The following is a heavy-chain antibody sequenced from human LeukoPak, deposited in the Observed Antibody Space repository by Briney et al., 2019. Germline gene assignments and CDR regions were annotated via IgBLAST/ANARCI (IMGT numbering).Heavy chain of an antibody. V-gene: IGHV3-11*04. Sequence: GGSLRLSCAASGFTFSDYYMSWIRQAPGKGLEWVSYISSSGSTIYYADSVKGRFTISRDNAKNSLYLQMNSLRAEDTAVYHCARLQYYYYMDVWGKGTTVTVSS. J-gene: IGHJ6*03. CDR2: ISSSGSTI. CDR1: GFTFSDYY. CDR3: ARLQYYYYMDV. D-gene: IGHD4-11*01.